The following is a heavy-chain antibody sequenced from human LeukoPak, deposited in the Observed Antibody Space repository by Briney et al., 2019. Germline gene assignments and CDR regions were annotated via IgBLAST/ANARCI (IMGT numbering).Heavy chain of an antibody. CDR2: IRYDGSNK. Sequence: PGGSLRLSCAASGFTFSSYGMHWVRQAPGKGLEWVAFIRYDGSNKYYADSVKGRFTISRDNAKNSLYLQMNSLRAEDTAVYYCANLGYCSSTSCYRGYYYYMDVWGKGTTVTVSS. J-gene: IGHJ6*03. CDR3: ANLGYCSSTSCYRGYYYYMDV. CDR1: GFTFSSYG. V-gene: IGHV3-30*02. D-gene: IGHD2-2*01.